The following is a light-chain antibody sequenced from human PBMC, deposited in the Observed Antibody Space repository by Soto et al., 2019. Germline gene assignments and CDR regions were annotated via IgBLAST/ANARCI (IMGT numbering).Light chain of an antibody. J-gene: IGLJ1*01. V-gene: IGLV1-40*01. Sequence: QSVLTQSPSVSGAPGQRVTISCTGSSSNIGAGSDVHWYQQLPGTAPKLLIFENNNRPSGVPDRFSGSKSDTSALLAITGLQAEDEADYYCQSYDTSLSAHVFGTGTKLTVL. CDR2: ENN. CDR1: SSNIGAGSD. CDR3: QSYDTSLSAHV.